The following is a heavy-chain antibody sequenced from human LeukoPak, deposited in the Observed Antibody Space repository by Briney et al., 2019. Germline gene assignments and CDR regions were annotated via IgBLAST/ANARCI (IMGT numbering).Heavy chain of an antibody. V-gene: IGHV3-23*01. CDR1: GFTFSSYA. CDR2: ISGTGGST. CDR3: AKVWRGHYYDY. J-gene: IGHJ4*02. Sequence: HPGGSLRLSCAASGFTFSSYAMSWVRQAPGKGLEWVSSISGTGGSTYYADSLKGRFTISRDNSKNTLYLQMNSLRADDTAVYYCAKVWRGHYYDYWGQGTLVTVSS. D-gene: IGHD1-1*01.